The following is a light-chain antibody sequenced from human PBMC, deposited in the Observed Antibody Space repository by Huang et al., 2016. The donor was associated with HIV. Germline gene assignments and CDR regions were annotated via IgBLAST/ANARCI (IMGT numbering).Light chain of an antibody. V-gene: IGKV3-15*01. CDR1: QTVNSN. J-gene: IGKJ1*01. CDR3: QQYNNWLA. CDR2: GAS. Sequence: EIVMTQSPATLSVSPGERATLSCRASQTVNSNLAWYQQKPGQATRLLIYGASTRATGVPARFSGSGSGTKFTLTISSLQSEDFAVYYCQQYNNWLAFGQGTKVEIK.